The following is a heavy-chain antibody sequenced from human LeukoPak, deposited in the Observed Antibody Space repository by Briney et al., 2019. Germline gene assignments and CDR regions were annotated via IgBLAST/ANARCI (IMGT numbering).Heavy chain of an antibody. CDR2: INPNSGGT. J-gene: IGHJ6*02. CDR1: GYTLTGYF. V-gene: IGHV1-2*02. CDR3: ARAAQEEEYYYCGMDV. Sequence: ASVKVSCKASGYTLTGYFMHWVRQAPGQGLEWMGWINPNSGGTNYAQKFQGRVTMTGDTSISTAYMELSRLRSDDTAVYYCARAAQEEEYYYCGMDVWGQGTTVTVSS.